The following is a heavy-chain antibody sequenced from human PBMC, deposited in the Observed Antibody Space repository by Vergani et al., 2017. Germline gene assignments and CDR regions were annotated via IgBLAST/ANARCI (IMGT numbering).Heavy chain of an antibody. CDR1: GGSFSGYY. J-gene: IGHJ5*02. Sequence: QVQLQQWGAGLLKPSETLSLTCAVYGGSFSGYYWSWIRQPPGKGLEWVGEINHSGSTNYNPSLKSRVTISVDTSKNQFSLTLSSVTAADTAVYYCARGRGPYYDGSESYLIRPFDPWGQGTLVTVSS. V-gene: IGHV4-34*01. CDR3: ARGRGPYYDGSESYLIRPFDP. D-gene: IGHD3-10*01. CDR2: INHSGST.